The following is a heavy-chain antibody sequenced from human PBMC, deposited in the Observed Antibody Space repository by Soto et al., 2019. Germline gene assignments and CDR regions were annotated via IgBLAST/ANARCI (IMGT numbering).Heavy chain of an antibody. CDR1: GGSISSGGYY. CDR3: ARDLWPSPTWGYMDV. Sequence: QVQLQESGPGLVKPSQTLSLTCTVSGGSISSGGYYWSWIRQHPGKGLEWIGYSYYSGSTYYNPSRYSRVTISVDTSKNQFSLKLSSVTAAVTAVYYCARDLWPSPTWGYMDVWGKGTTVTVSS. D-gene: IGHD3-16*01. CDR2: SYYSGST. V-gene: IGHV4-31*03. J-gene: IGHJ6*03.